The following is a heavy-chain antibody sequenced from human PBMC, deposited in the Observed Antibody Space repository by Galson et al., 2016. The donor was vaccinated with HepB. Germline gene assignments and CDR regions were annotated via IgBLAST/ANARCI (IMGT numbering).Heavy chain of an antibody. CDR2: IFPADSDI. CDR3: VRLAGTTWGLDN. J-gene: IGHJ4*02. V-gene: IGHV5-51*01. CDR1: GYNFTSHW. Sequence: QSGAEVKKPGESLKISCKGSGYNFTSHWIGWVRRRPGKGLEWMGIIFPADSDIRISPSLQGQVTISADRSITTAYLQGNSLTYPDPGMYYFVRLAGTTWGLDNWGQGTLVTVAS. D-gene: IGHD1-1*01.